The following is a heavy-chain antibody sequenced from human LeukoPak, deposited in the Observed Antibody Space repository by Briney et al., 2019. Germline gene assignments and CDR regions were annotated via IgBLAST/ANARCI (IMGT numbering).Heavy chain of an antibody. J-gene: IGHJ5*01. Sequence: PSETLSLTCTASGGSISTNNYHWGWIRQAPGKGLEWIGSIYFGGSVNYNPSLKSRVTISMDTSKNQFYLDLSSVTAADTALYYCARGGIISRIVRGGFDSWGQGTLVAVSS. CDR1: GGSISTNNYH. CDR3: ARGGIISRIVRGGFDS. V-gene: IGHV4-39*01. D-gene: IGHD3-10*02. CDR2: IYFGGSV.